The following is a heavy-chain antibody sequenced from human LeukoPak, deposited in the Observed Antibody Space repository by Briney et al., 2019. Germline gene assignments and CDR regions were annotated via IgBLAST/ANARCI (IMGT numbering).Heavy chain of an antibody. Sequence: PSETPSLTCTVSGGSISSYYWSWIRQPPGKGLEWIGYIYYSGSTNYNPSLKSRVTISVDTSKNQFSLKLSSVTAADTAVYYCASLTTVTRTYYYYYMDVWGKGTTVTVSS. CDR2: IYYSGST. D-gene: IGHD4-11*01. J-gene: IGHJ6*03. V-gene: IGHV4-59*01. CDR1: GGSISSYY. CDR3: ASLTTVTRTYYYYYMDV.